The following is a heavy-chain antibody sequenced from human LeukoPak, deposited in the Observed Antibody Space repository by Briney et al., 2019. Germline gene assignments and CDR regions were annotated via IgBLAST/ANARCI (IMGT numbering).Heavy chain of an antibody. V-gene: IGHV3-21*01. D-gene: IGHD6-13*01. Sequence: GGSLRLSCAASGFTFSSYSMNWVRQAPGKGLEWVSSISSSGTYIYYADSVKGRFTISRDNAKNSLYLQMNSLRAEDTAVYYCARSPIAAAGNGDYWGQGTLVTVSS. J-gene: IGHJ4*02. CDR3: ARSPIAAAGNGDY. CDR2: ISSSGTYI. CDR1: GFTFSSYS.